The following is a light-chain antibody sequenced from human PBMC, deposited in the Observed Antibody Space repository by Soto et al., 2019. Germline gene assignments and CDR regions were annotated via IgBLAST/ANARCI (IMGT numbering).Light chain of an antibody. CDR3: QQFR. CDR1: QGISSY. J-gene: IGKJ4*01. Sequence: DIQLTQSPSFLSASVGDRVTITCRASQGISSYLAWYQQKPGKAPKLLIYAASTLQSGVPSRFSGSGSGTEFTLTISSLQPEDFATYYCQQFRFGGGTKVDIK. V-gene: IGKV1-9*01. CDR2: AAS.